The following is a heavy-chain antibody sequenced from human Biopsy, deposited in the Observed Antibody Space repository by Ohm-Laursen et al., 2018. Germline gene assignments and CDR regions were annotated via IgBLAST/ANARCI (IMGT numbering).Heavy chain of an antibody. CDR2: IYTSGIT. CDR1: GGSLSSYS. D-gene: IGHD1-7*01. V-gene: IGHV4-4*07. Sequence: SETLSLTCTVSGGSLSSYSWSWIRQPARKGLEWIGQIYTSGITNYNPSLKSRVTMSVDTSKNKFSLRVSSVTAADTAVYYCATGPKRLTGTSYFESWGRGIPVTVSS. J-gene: IGHJ4*02. CDR3: ATGPKRLTGTSYFES.